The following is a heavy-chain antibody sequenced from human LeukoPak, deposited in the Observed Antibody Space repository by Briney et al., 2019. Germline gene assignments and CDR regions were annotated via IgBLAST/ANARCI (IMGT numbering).Heavy chain of an antibody. D-gene: IGHD5-24*01. CDR2: IRYDGSNK. Sequence: GGSLRLSCAASGFTFSSYGMHWVRQAPGKGLEWVAFIRYDGSNKYYADSVKGRFTISRDNSKNTLYLQMNSLRAEDTAVYYCARGMISRDGYGLELDYWGQGTLVTVSS. CDR1: GFTFSSYG. V-gene: IGHV3-30*02. J-gene: IGHJ4*02. CDR3: ARGMISRDGYGLELDY.